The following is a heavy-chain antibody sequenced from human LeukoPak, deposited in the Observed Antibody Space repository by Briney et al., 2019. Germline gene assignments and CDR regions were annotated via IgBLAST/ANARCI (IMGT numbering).Heavy chain of an antibody. Sequence: KPSETLSLTCTVSSASITSSPYFWCWIRQSPGKGLEWIGSISYSGTTYYNPSLKSRVTISVDTSKNQFSLKLNSVTAADTAVFYCTRAASSGPLFTYHMDVWGKGTTVTVSS. CDR2: ISYSGTT. D-gene: IGHD3-22*01. J-gene: IGHJ6*03. CDR3: TRAASSGPLFTYHMDV. V-gene: IGHV4-39*01. CDR1: SASITSSPYF.